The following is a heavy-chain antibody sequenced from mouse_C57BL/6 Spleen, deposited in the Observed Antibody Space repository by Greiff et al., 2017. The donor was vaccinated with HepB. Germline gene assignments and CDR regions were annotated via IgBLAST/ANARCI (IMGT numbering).Heavy chain of an antibody. D-gene: IGHD2-4*01. V-gene: IGHV5-17*01. CDR2: ISSGSSTI. CDR3: ARPLYYDYGFAY. J-gene: IGHJ3*01. CDR1: GFTFSDYG. Sequence: EVKLVESGGGLVKPGGSLKLSCAASGFTFSDYGMHWVRQAPEKGLEWVAYISSGSSTIYYADTVKGRFTISRDNAKNTLFLQMTSLRSEDTAMYYCARPLYYDYGFAYWGQGTLVTVSA.